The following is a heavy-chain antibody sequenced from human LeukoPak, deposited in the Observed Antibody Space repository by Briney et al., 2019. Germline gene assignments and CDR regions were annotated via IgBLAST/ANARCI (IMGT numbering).Heavy chain of an antibody. CDR2: ISSSSSTI. D-gene: IGHD2-2*01. J-gene: IGHJ4*02. CDR1: GFTFSSYS. Sequence: GGSLRLSCTASGFTFSSYSRNWVRQAPGKGLEGVSYISSSSSTIYYADSVKGRFTISRDNAKNSLYLQTNSLRAEDTAVYYCARALGKYQLPSDYWGQGTLVTVSS. CDR3: ARALGKYQLPSDY. V-gene: IGHV3-48*04.